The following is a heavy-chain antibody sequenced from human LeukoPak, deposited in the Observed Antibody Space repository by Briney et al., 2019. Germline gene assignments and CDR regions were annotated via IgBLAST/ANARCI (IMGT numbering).Heavy chain of an antibody. CDR3: ASHWDSSGYLDY. J-gene: IGHJ4*02. CDR2: IYYSGST. CDR1: GGSISSYY. D-gene: IGHD3-22*01. Sequence: KPSETLSLTCTVSGGSISSYYWSWIRQPPGKGLEWIGYIYYSGSTNYNPSLKSRVTISVDTSKNQFSLKLSSVTAADTAVYYCASHWDSSGYLDYWGQGTLVTVSS. V-gene: IGHV4-59*01.